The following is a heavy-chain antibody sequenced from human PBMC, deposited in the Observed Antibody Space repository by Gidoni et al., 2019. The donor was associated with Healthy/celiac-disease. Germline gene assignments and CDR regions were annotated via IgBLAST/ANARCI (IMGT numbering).Heavy chain of an antibody. CDR3: ARGEREGERVDAFDI. D-gene: IGHD1-1*01. CDR1: CFPFSSYS. J-gene: IGHJ3*02. V-gene: IGHV3-21*01. CDR2: ISSSSSYI. Sequence: EVQLVESGGGLVQPGASLRLSCAASCFPFSSYSMTWVRQAPGKGLEWGSSISSSSSYIYYADSVKGRFTNSRDNAKNSLYLQMNSLRAEDTAVYYCARGEREGERVDAFDIGGQGTMVTVSS.